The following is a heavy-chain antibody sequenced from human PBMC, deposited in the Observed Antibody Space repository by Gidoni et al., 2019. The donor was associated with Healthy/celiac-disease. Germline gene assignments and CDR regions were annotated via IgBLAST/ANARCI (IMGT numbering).Heavy chain of an antibody. V-gene: IGHV4-59*01. Sequence: QVQLQESGPGLVKPSETLSLTCTVSGGSISSYYWSWIRQPPGKGLEWIGYIYYSGSTNYNPSLKSRVTISVDTSKNQFSLKLSSVTAADTAVYYCARGPVRLKFDPWGQGTLVTVSS. CDR1: GGSISSYY. CDR2: IYYSGST. CDR3: ARGPVRLKFDP. D-gene: IGHD4-17*01. J-gene: IGHJ5*02.